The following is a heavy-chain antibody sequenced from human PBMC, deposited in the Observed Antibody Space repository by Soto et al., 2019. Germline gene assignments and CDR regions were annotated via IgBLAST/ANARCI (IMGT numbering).Heavy chain of an antibody. Sequence: SVKVSCKASGGTFSSYAISWVRQAPGQGPEWMGGIIPIFGTANYAQKFQGRVTITADESTSTAYMELSSLRSEDTAVYYCARESGNYYDSSGYLNWFDPWGQGTLVTVSS. CDR1: GGTFSSYA. D-gene: IGHD3-22*01. CDR2: IIPIFGTA. J-gene: IGHJ5*02. V-gene: IGHV1-69*13. CDR3: ARESGNYYDSSGYLNWFDP.